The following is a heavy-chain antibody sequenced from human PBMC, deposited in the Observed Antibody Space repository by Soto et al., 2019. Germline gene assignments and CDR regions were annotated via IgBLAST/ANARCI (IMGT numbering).Heavy chain of an antibody. Sequence: PSETLSLTCTVSGGSISSGCYYWSWIRQDPGKGLEWIGYIYYSGSTYYNPSLKSRVTISVDTSKNQFSLKLSSVTAADTAVYYCARLATTTRLLYFDYWGQGTLVTVSS. J-gene: IGHJ4*02. CDR3: ARLATTTRLLYFDY. CDR2: IYYSGST. D-gene: IGHD1-26*01. CDR1: GGSISSGCYY. V-gene: IGHV4-31*03.